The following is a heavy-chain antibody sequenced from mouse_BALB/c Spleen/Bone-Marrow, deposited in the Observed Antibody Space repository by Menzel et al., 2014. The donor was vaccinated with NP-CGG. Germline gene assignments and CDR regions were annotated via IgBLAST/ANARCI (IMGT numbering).Heavy chain of an antibody. V-gene: IGHV2-9*02. CDR2: IWADGST. CDR1: GFSLXSYG. J-gene: IGHJ2*01. CDR3: ARSHYPYYFDY. D-gene: IGHD1-2*01. Sequence: VKVVESGPGLVAPSQSLSITCTVSGFSLXSYGVHWVRQPPGKGLEWLGVIWADGSTNYNSAPMSRLSISKDNSKSLVFLKMNSRQTDDTAMYYCARSHYPYYFDYWGQGTTLTVSS.